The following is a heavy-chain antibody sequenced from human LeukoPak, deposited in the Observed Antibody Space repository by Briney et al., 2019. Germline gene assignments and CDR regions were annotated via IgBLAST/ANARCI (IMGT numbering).Heavy chain of an antibody. CDR2: ISNRGDNT. Sequence: PGGSLRLSCAASGFNFNTYGMSWVRQAPGKGLEWVSSISNRGDNTYYADSVKGRFTISRDNSKNTLYLQMNSLRAEDTAVYYCAKDMKWFGELLIGDAFDIWGQGTMVTVSS. CDR3: AKDMKWFGELLIGDAFDI. D-gene: IGHD3-10*01. CDR1: GFNFNTYG. V-gene: IGHV3-23*01. J-gene: IGHJ3*02.